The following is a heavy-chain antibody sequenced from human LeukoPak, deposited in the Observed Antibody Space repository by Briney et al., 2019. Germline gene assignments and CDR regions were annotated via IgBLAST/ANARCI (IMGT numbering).Heavy chain of an antibody. CDR2: INTGNGNT. CDR1: GYTFPSYT. J-gene: IGHJ4*02. CDR3: ARVPHSGSYYVY. V-gene: IGHV1-3*04. D-gene: IGHD1-26*01. Sequence: ASVKVSCKASGYTFPSYTIHWVRQAPGQRLEWMGWINTGNGNTRYSQKFQDRVTITRDTSTSTAYMELRSLRSEDTAVYYCARVPHSGSYYVYWGQGTLVTVSS.